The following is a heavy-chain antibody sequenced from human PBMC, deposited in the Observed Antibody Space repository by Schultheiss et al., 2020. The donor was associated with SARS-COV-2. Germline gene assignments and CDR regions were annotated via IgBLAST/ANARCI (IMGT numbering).Heavy chain of an antibody. CDR3: ARDRVVRGVMGWFDP. CDR1: GFTFDDFA. CDR2: ISVSGGNT. J-gene: IGHJ5*02. D-gene: IGHD3-10*01. Sequence: GGSLRLSCAASGFTFDDFAMSWVRQVPGKGLEWVSGISVSGGNTYYADSVKGRFIISRDNCKNTLYLQMNSLRAEDTAVYYCARDRVVRGVMGWFDPWGQGTLVTVSS. V-gene: IGHV3-23*01.